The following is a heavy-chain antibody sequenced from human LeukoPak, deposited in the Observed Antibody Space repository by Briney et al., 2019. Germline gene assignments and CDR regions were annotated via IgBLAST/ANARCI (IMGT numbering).Heavy chain of an antibody. Sequence: GASVKVSCMASGYTFTSYYMHCVRQAPGQGLEWMGVINPSGGSTSYAQKFQGRVTMTMDTSTSTVYMELSSLRSEDTAVYYCARVSAMVTYDAFDIWGQGQWSPSLQ. CDR1: GYTFTSYY. V-gene: IGHV1-46*01. CDR3: ARVSAMVTYDAFDI. CDR2: INPSGGST. D-gene: IGHD5-18*01. J-gene: IGHJ3*02.